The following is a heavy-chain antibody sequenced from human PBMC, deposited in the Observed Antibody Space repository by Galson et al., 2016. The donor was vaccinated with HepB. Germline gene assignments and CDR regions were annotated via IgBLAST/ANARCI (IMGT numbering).Heavy chain of an antibody. J-gene: IGHJ4*02. CDR3: VRDRAYIVTDY. CDR1: GYSTRSGYY. CDR2: IYYSGTT. Sequence: ETLSLTCTVSGYSTRSGYYWGWIRQPPGKGLEWIGTIYYSGTTYYNPSLESRITISVDTPNNKISLNVNSVTAADTAVYYCVRDRAYIVTDYWGQGILVTVSS. V-gene: IGHV4-38-2*02. D-gene: IGHD2-21*02.